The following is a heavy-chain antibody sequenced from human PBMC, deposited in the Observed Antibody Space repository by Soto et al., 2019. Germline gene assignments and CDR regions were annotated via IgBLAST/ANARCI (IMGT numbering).Heavy chain of an antibody. D-gene: IGHD2-21*02. CDR1: GFPFTSYG. CDR3: AKNGGDPYYYYYYMAV. J-gene: IGHJ6*03. CDR2: IMYDGVKK. Sequence: QVQLVESGGGVVQPGRSLRLSCAVSGFPFTSYGMHWVRQAPGKALEWVAFIMYDGVKKYYADSVKGRFTISRDNSENTLYLQMNSLKTEDTAVYYCAKNGGDPYYYYYYMAVWGKGTTVTVSS. V-gene: IGHV3-30*02.